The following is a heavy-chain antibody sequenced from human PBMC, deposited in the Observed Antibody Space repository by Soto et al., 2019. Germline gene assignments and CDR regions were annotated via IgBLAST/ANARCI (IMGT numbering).Heavy chain of an antibody. CDR1: GYTFTSYG. CDR2: INAYNGNT. D-gene: IGHD6-13*01. CDR3: AREGGIGAAAYFDY. Sequence: ASVKVSCKASGYTFTSYGISWVRQAPGQGLEWMGWINAYNGNTNCAQKLQGWVTVTTDTSTSTAYMELRRLRSDDTAVYYCAREGGIGAAAYFDYWGQGALVTVSS. J-gene: IGHJ4*02. V-gene: IGHV1-18*01.